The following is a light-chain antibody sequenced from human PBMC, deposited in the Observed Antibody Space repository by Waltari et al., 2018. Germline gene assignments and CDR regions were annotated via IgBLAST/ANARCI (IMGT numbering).Light chain of an antibody. CDR1: QTVRGSY. CDR3: QRYDCSPVVT. J-gene: IGKJ1*01. CDR2: GAS. V-gene: IGKV3-20*01. Sequence: ENVLTQSPGTRSLSPGERATVSCRASQTVRGSYLTWYQQNPGQAPRLLIYGASSRATGIPDRFSCSRSETDFTLTISRLEPEDFAVYYCQRYDCSPVVTFDQGPKVEIK.